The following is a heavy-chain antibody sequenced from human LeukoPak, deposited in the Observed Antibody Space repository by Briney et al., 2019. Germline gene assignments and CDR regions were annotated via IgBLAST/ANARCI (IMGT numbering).Heavy chain of an antibody. CDR1: GFTFSSYS. V-gene: IGHV3-21*01. CDR2: ISSSSSYI. J-gene: IGHJ6*03. D-gene: IGHD3-3*01. Sequence: GGSLRLSCAASGFTFSSYSMNWVRQAPGKGLEWVSSISSSSSYIYYADSVKGRFTISRDNAKNSLYLQMNSLRAEDTAVYYCTLGFLEWLTPMDVWGKGTTVTVSS. CDR3: TLGFLEWLTPMDV.